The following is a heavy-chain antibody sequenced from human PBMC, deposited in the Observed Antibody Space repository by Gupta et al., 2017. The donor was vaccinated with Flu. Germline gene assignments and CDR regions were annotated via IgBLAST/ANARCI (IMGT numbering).Heavy chain of an antibody. CDR3: ARDPCPSDY. CDR2: ISGYDGKT. CDR1: GYRFSSYG. Sequence: QVHLVQSGSEVKTPGASVKVSCKASGYRFSSYGINWVRQAPGQGLEWMGWISGYDGKTKNIQKLQGRVTMSTDTSTSTAYLELRSLTSDDTAIYFCARDPCPSDYWGQGTLVIVSS. J-gene: IGHJ4*02. V-gene: IGHV1-18*01.